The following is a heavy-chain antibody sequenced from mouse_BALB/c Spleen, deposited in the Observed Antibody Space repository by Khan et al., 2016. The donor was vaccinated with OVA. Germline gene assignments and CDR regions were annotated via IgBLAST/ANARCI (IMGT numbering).Heavy chain of an antibody. V-gene: IGHV1S81*02. CDR2: INPNNGGT. CDR1: GYTFTSFY. CDR3: TRGGYGSPFAY. J-gene: IGHJ3*01. D-gene: IGHD1-1*01. Sequence: QVQLKESGAEPVKPGASVKLSCKASGYTFTSFYMYWVKQRPGQGLEWIGEINPNNGGTNVNEKFKSKATLTVDKSSSTAYMELSSLTFEDSAVYYCTRGGYGSPFAYWGQGTLVTVSA.